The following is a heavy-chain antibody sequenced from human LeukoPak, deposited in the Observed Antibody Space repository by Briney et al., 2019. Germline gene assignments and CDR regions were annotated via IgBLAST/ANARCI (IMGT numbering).Heavy chain of an antibody. D-gene: IGHD2-2*02. J-gene: IGHJ6*03. Sequence: SETLSLTCTVSGGSISSRSYYWGWIRQPPGKGLEWIGSIHYSGSTYYNPSLKSRVTISVDTSKNQFSLKLSSVTAADTAVYYCARARYCSSTSCYTAYYYMDVWGKGTTVTVSS. V-gene: IGHV4-39*07. CDR2: IHYSGST. CDR3: ARARYCSSTSCYTAYYYMDV. CDR1: GGSISSRSYY.